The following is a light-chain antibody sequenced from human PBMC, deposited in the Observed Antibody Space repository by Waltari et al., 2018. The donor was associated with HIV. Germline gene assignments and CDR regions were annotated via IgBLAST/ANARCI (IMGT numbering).Light chain of an antibody. CDR2: KSS. J-gene: IGKJ5*01. Sequence: ILMTQSPSTLSAFVGDRVSITCRASLSVNTWLAWYQQMPGRPPKLLIYKSSILHVGVPTRFSGSGSGTKFTLTITSLQPDDFATYYCQQYDSDPSFGQGTRL. CDR3: QQYDSDPS. CDR1: LSVNTW. V-gene: IGKV1-5*03.